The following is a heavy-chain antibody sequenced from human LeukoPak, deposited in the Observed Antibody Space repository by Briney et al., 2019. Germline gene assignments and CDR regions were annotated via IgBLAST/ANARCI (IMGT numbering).Heavy chain of an antibody. Sequence: PSETLSLTCAVYGGSFSGYYWTWIRQPPGKGLEWIGEINHSGDTNYNPSLKSRVTISVDTSKNQFSLKLSSVTAADTAVYYCVRVRVKGKYWGQGTLVTVSS. J-gene: IGHJ4*02. CDR3: VRVRVKGKY. CDR1: GGSFSGYY. V-gene: IGHV4-34*01. D-gene: IGHD2/OR15-2a*01. CDR2: INHSGDT.